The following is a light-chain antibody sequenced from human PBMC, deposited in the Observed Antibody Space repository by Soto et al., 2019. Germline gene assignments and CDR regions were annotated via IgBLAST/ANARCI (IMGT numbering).Light chain of an antibody. J-gene: IGKJ5*01. CDR2: GAS. V-gene: IGKV1-9*01. CDR1: QGISNY. Sequence: DIQLTQSPSFLSASVGDRVTSTCRASQGISNYQAWYQQKPGKAPKLLIYGASTLQSGVPSRFSGSGSGTEFTLTISSLQPEDFATYYCQQLNAYPITFGQGTRLEIK. CDR3: QQLNAYPIT.